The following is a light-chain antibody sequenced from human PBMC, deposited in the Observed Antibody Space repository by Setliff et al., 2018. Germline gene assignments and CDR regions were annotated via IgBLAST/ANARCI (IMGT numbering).Light chain of an antibody. CDR2: GAS. Sequence: QSALAQPASVSGSPGQSITISCTGPSSDIGGYNYVSWYQQYPGEAPQLIIYGASKRTSGCSDRFSGSKSGNTASLTISGLQVEDEADYYCSSYTGNTFIFAAGTKVTVL. CDR3: SSYTGNTFI. J-gene: IGLJ1*01. V-gene: IGLV2-14*03. CDR1: SSDIGGYNY.